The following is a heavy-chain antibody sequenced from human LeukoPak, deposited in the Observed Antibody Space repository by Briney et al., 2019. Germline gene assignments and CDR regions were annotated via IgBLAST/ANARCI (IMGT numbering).Heavy chain of an antibody. J-gene: IGHJ4*02. CDR1: GFTFSSYA. CDR2: ISYDGSNK. Sequence: GRSLRLSCAASGFTFSSYAMHWVRQAPGKGLEWVAVISYDGSNKYYADSVKGRFTISRDNAKNSLYLQMNSLRAEDTAVYYCARDGWSGYYYFDYWGQGTLVTVSS. D-gene: IGHD3-3*01. CDR3: ARDGWSGYYYFDY. V-gene: IGHV3-30-3*01.